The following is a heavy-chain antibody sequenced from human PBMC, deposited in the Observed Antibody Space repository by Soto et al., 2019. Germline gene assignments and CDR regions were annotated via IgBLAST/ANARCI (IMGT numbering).Heavy chain of an antibody. CDR3: GRGRDGDY. CDR1: GYAFTTYG. CDR2: ISAHKGNT. Sequence: QVHLVQSGAEVKKPGASVKVSCKGSGYAFTTYGITWVRQAPGQGLEWMGWISAHKGNTNYAQKRQGRVTVTRDSSTSTAYMELRSLRSDDTAVYYCGRGRDGDYWGQGALVTVSP. J-gene: IGHJ4*02. V-gene: IGHV1-18*01. D-gene: IGHD6-6*01.